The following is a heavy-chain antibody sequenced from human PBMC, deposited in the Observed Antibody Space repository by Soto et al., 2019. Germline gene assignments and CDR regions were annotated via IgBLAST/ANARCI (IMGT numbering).Heavy chain of an antibody. CDR1: GGSISSGNYF. Sequence: SETLSLTCTVSGGSISSGNYFWSWIRQHPGKGLEWIGYIYYSGSTYYNPSLKSRVTISVDTSENQFSLKLTSVTAADTAVYFCARDRHSGYQFDSWGRGTLVTVSS. CDR2: IYYSGST. J-gene: IGHJ4*02. D-gene: IGHD5-12*01. CDR3: ARDRHSGYQFDS. V-gene: IGHV4-31*03.